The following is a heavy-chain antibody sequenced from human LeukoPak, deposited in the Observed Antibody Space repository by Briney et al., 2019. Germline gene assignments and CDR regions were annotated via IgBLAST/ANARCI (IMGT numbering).Heavy chain of an antibody. Sequence: PSETLSLTCAVYGGSFSGYYWSWIRQPPGKGLEWIGEINHSGGTNYNPSLKSRVTISVDTSKNQFSLKLSSVTAADTAVYYCARGFVPGEIDYWGQGTLVTVSS. CDR3: ARGFVPGEIDY. CDR2: INHSGGT. J-gene: IGHJ4*02. V-gene: IGHV4-34*01. D-gene: IGHD7-27*01. CDR1: GGSFSGYY.